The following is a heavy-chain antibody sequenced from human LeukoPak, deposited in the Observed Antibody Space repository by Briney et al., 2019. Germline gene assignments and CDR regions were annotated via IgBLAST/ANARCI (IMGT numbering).Heavy chain of an antibody. V-gene: IGHV4-59*08. CDR2: IYYTGST. J-gene: IGHJ3*02. D-gene: IGHD7-27*01. CDR3: ASTLGPNDGFDI. CDR1: GGSISSSY. Sequence: PSETLSLTCTVSGGSISSSYWSWIRQPPGKGLEWIGYIYYTGSTNYNPSLKSRVTISVDTSKNQFSLKLSSVTAADTAVYYCASTLGPNDGFDIWGQGTMVTVSS.